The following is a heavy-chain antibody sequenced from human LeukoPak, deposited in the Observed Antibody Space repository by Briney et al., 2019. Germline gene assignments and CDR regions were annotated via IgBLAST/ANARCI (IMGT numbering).Heavy chain of an antibody. V-gene: IGHV3-66*01. J-gene: IGHJ3*02. CDR1: GFTVSSNY. CDR3: ARDHSSSWYLSAFDI. CDR2: IYSGGST. D-gene: IGHD6-13*01. Sequence: GGSLRLPCAASGFTVSSNYMSWVRQAPGKGLEWVSVIYSGGSTYYADSVKGRFTISRDNSKNTLYLQMNSLRAEDTAVYYCARDHSSSWYLSAFDIWGQGTMVTVSS.